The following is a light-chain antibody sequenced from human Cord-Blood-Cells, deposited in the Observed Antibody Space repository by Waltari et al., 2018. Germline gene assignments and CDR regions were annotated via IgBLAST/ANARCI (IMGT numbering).Light chain of an antibody. J-gene: IGLJ1*01. CDR2: EGS. CDR1: SSDVGRYNL. CDR3: CSYAGSSTYV. V-gene: IGLV2-23*01. Sequence: QSALTQPASVSGSPGQSITISCPGTSSDVGRYNLVSWYQQHPGKAPKLMIYEGSKRSSGVSNRFSGSKSGNTASLTISGLQAEDEADYYCCSYAGSSTYVFGTGTKVTVL.